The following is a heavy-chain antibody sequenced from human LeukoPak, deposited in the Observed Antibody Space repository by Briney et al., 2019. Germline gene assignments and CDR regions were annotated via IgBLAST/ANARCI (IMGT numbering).Heavy chain of an antibody. D-gene: IGHD6-6*01. CDR2: IDYSGST. J-gene: IGHJ4*02. CDR1: GGSISSSSYY. Sequence: SETLSLTCTVSGGSISSSSYYWGWIRQPPGKGLEWIGRIDYSGSTYYNPSLKSRVTISVDTSKNQLSLRLSSVTAADTAVYYWARQRGIAARPNFDYWGQGTLVTASS. CDR3: ARQRGIAARPNFDY. V-gene: IGHV4-39*01.